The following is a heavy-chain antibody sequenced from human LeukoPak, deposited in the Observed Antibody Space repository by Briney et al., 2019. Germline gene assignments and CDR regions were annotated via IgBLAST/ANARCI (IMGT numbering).Heavy chain of an antibody. CDR3: ARSGSQTEDY. D-gene: IGHD1-26*01. CDR2: IYYSGST. Sequence: ASETLSLTCTVSGGSISSYYWSWIRQPPGKGLEWIGYIYYSGSTNYNPSLKSRVTISVDTSKNQFSLKLSSVTAADTAVYYCARSGSQTEDYWGQGTLVTVSS. V-gene: IGHV4-59*08. CDR1: GGSISSYY. J-gene: IGHJ4*02.